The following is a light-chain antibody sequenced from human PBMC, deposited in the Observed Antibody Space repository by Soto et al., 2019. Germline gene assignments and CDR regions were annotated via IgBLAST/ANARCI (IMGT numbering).Light chain of an antibody. J-gene: IGLJ1*01. CDR2: EVS. V-gene: IGLV2-8*01. CDR3: SSYAGSNIFV. Sequence: QSALTQPPSASGSPGQSVTISCTGTSSDVGGYDYVSWYQQHPGEAPKLMIYEVSKRPSGVPDRFSGSKSGDTASLSVSGLQAEDEADNYCSSYAGSNIFVFGTGTKVTVL. CDR1: SSDVGGYDY.